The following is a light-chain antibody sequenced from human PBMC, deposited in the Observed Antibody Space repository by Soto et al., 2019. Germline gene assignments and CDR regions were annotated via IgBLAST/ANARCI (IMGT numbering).Light chain of an antibody. CDR2: DAS. V-gene: IGKV3-11*01. CDR1: QSIRNY. J-gene: IGKJ4*01. Sequence: EVVLTQSPATLSLSPGERATLSCRASQSIRNYLAWYQQKPGQAPRLLIYDASNRATGIPARFGGSGSGTDFILTISSLEPEDSGVYYCQQRNDWVTFGGGTKVDIK. CDR3: QQRNDWVT.